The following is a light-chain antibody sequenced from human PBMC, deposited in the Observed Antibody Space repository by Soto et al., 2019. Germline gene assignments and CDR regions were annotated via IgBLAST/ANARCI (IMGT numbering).Light chain of an antibody. J-gene: IGLJ2*01. CDR3: SSYTSSSTLV. V-gene: IGLV2-14*03. Sequence: QSALTQPASVSGSPGQSITISCTGTSGDVGGYTYVSWYQQHPGKAPKLIIYDVSNRPSGVSNRFSGSKSGNMASLTISGLQAEDEADYYCSSYTSSSTLVFGGGTKLTVL. CDR2: DVS. CDR1: SGDVGGYTY.